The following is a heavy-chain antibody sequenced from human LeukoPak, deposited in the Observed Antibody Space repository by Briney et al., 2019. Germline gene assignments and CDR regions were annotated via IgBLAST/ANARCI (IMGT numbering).Heavy chain of an antibody. CDR3: ATEGGRSYYLY. V-gene: IGHV1-24*01. J-gene: IGHJ4*02. Sequence: ASVKVSCKASGHTLTELAIHWVRQAPGKGLEWTGGFDPEDGQTIYAQKFQGRVTVTEDTSTDTAYMELSSLGSEDTAVYYCATEGGRSYYLYWGQGTLVTVSS. CDR2: FDPEDGQT. CDR1: GHTLTELA. D-gene: IGHD1-26*01.